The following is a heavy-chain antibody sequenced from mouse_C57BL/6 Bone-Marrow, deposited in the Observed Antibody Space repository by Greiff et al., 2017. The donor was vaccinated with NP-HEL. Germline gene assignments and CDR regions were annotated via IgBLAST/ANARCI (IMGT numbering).Heavy chain of an antibody. CDR1: GFNIKDYY. Sequence: VQLKESGAELVRPGASVKLSCTASGFNIKDYYMHWVKQRPEQGLEWIGRIDPEDGDTEYAPKFQGKATMTADTSSNTAYLQLSSLTSEDTAVYYCTTKYYGSSSYWYFDVWGTGTTVTVSS. CDR2: IDPEDGDT. V-gene: IGHV14-1*01. CDR3: TTKYYGSSSYWYFDV. J-gene: IGHJ1*03. D-gene: IGHD1-1*01.